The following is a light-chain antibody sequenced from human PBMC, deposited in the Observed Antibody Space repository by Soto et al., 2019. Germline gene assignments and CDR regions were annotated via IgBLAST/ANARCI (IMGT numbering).Light chain of an antibody. V-gene: IGKV2D-29*02. J-gene: IGKJ5*01. CDR3: MQSTQLPPT. CDR1: QSLLHITGETF. CDR2: EVS. Sequence: EILMTQSQVTLAVTPGEPASISCKSSQSLLHITGETFLFWYLQKPGQSPQLLIYEVSTRVSGVPDRFSGSGSGTDFTLEISRVETDDVGIYYCMQSTQLPPTFGQGTRLEIK.